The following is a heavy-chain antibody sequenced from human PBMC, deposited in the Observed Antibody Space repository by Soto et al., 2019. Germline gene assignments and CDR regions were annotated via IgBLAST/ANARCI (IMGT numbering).Heavy chain of an antibody. CDR3: ARQWLVHQRFDD. D-gene: IGHD6-19*01. J-gene: IGHJ5*02. Sequence: SETLSLTCAVYGGSFSGYYWSWIRQPPGKGLEWIGEINHSGSTNYNPSLKSRVTISVDTSKNQFSLKLSSVTAADTAVYYCARQWLVHQRFDDWGQGTLVTVSS. V-gene: IGHV4-34*01. CDR1: GGSFSGYY. CDR2: INHSGST.